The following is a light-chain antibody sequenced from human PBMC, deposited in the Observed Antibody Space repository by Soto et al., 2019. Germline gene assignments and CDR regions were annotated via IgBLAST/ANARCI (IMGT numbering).Light chain of an antibody. CDR3: QHYNNYPWT. CDR2: QAS. Sequence: DIQMTQSPSTLSASVGDRVTITCRASQGISNWLAWYQQKPGKAPKLLIYQASSLQSGVPSRFIGGGSGTDFTLTIISLQPDDFSTYYCQHYNNYPWTFGQGTRVEMK. CDR1: QGISNW. V-gene: IGKV1-5*03. J-gene: IGKJ1*01.